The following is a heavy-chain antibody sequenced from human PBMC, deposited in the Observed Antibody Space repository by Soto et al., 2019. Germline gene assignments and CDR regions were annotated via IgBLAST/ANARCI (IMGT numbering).Heavy chain of an antibody. Sequence: RASVKVSCKASGGNFSSYAISWVRQAPGQGLEWMGGIIPIFGTANYSQKFQGRVTITADESTSTAYMELSSLRSEDTAVYYCARDRAGTDAFDIWGQGTMVTVSS. J-gene: IGHJ3*02. D-gene: IGHD1-1*01. CDR3: ARDRAGTDAFDI. V-gene: IGHV1-69*13. CDR1: GGNFSSYA. CDR2: IIPIFGTA.